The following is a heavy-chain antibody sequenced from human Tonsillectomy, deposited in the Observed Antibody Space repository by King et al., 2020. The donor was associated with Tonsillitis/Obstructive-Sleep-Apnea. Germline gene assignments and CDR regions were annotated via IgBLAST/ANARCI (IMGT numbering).Heavy chain of an antibody. CDR2: ISGSGGST. CDR3: ARNYEYWSGQPESY. J-gene: IGHJ4*02. V-gene: IGHV3-23*04. Sequence: VQLVESGGGSVQPGGSLRLSCAASGFTFSSYAMSWVRQAPGKGLEWVSTISGSGGSTYYADSVKGRFTISRDNSMNTLYLQVNIPRADDTAVYYCARNYEYWSGQPESYCGQGTRVTVSS. D-gene: IGHD3-3*01. CDR1: GFTFSSYA.